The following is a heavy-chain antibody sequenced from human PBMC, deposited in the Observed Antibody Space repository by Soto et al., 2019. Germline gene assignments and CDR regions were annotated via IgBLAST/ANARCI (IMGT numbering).Heavy chain of an antibody. CDR3: QGGDF. V-gene: IGHV4-34*01. Sequence: PSETLSLTCAVSGGSFRGYFWSWSRQSPDKGLEWIGEINDSGSTYYNPSFKSRLTISVDTSKSQISLRLTSLTAADSAVYYCQGGDFWGQGTRVTVSS. J-gene: IGHJ4*02. D-gene: IGHD3-16*01. CDR2: INDSGST. CDR1: GGSFRGYF.